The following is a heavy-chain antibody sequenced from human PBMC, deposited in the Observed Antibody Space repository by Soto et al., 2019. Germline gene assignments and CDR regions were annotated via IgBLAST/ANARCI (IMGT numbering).Heavy chain of an antibody. D-gene: IGHD3-3*01. CDR1: GGSFSGYY. J-gene: IGHJ4*02. Sequence: SETLSLTCAVYGGSFSGYYWSWIRQPPGKGLEWIGEINHSGSTNYNPSLKSRVTISVDTSKNQFSLKLSSVTAADTAVYYCVGRAIIAKNYFDSWGQGTLVTVSS. V-gene: IGHV4-34*01. CDR2: INHSGST. CDR3: VGRAIIAKNYFDS.